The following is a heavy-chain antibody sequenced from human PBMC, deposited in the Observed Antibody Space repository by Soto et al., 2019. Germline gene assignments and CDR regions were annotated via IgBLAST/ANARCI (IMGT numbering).Heavy chain of an antibody. V-gene: IGHV4-31*03. CDR3: ARVWGVTPDF. CDR2: IYYSGST. D-gene: IGHD3-10*01. CDR1: GGSISSGGYY. J-gene: IGHJ4*02. Sequence: QVQLQESGPGLVKPSQTLSLTCTVSGGSISSGGYYWSWIRQHPGKGLEWIGYIYYSGSTYYNPSLEGRVTIAVATSKNQFSLKLSSVTAADTAVDYCARVWGVTPDFWGQGTLVTVSS.